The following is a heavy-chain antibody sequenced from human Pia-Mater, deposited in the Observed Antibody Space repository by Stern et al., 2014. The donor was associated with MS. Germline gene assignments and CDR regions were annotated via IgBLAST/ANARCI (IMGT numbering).Heavy chain of an antibody. CDR3: ARDGGSAYCADDCFDY. Sequence: QVQLVESGSELKKPGAAVKGSCKASGYSFTSYAMNWVRQAPGQGLEWMGWINTNTGNPTYTQGFTGRFVFSLDTSVSTAYLQITSLKAEDTAVYYCARDGGSAYCADDCFDYWGQGTLVTVSS. V-gene: IGHV7-4-1*02. CDR1: GYSFTSYA. J-gene: IGHJ4*02. D-gene: IGHD2-21*01. CDR2: INTNTGNP.